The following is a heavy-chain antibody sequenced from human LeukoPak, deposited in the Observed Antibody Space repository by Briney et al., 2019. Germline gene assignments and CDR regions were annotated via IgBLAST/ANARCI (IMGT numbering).Heavy chain of an antibody. CDR2: INPNSGGT. D-gene: IGHD4-17*01. CDR3: ARGGEKDYGDYGRFDY. J-gene: IGHJ4*02. V-gene: IGHV1-2*02. Sequence: ASVKVSCKASGYTFTGYYMHWVRQAPGQGLEWMGWINPNSGGTNYAQKFQGRVTMTRDTSISTAYTELSRLRSDDTAVYYCARGGEKDYGDYGRFDYWGQGTLVTVSS. CDR1: GYTFTGYY.